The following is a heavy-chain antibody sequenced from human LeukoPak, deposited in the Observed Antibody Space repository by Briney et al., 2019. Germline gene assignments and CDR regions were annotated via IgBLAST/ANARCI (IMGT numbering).Heavy chain of an antibody. V-gene: IGHV4-4*02. CDR2: MYLDGRT. Sequence: SETLSLACAVSGGSISSLNLWSWLRQPPGKGLEWVGEMYLDGRTNFHPSVRGRVTIFIDKPKNQLSLQLTSVTAADTAVYYCAGLEGRYSTDWFYFFDYWGQGALVTVSS. J-gene: IGHJ4*02. CDR1: GGSISSLNL. D-gene: IGHD6-19*01. CDR3: AGLEGRYSTDWFYFFDY.